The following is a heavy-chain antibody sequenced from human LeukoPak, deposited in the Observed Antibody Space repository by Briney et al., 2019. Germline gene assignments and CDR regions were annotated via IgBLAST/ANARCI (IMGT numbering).Heavy chain of an antibody. D-gene: IGHD6-19*01. Sequence: GGSLRLSCAASGFTFSSYAMSWVRQAPGRGLEWVANIKQDGSEKYYVDSVKGRFTISRDNAKNSVYLEMNSLRAEDTAVYYCAREKFLEWYAVAGTFGYFDYWGQGTLVTVSS. CDR2: IKQDGSEK. J-gene: IGHJ4*02. CDR1: GFTFSSYA. V-gene: IGHV3-7*03. CDR3: AREKFLEWYAVAGTFGYFDY.